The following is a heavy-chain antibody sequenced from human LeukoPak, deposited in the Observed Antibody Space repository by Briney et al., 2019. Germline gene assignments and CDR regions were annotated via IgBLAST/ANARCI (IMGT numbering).Heavy chain of an antibody. Sequence: GGSLRLSCVAPGFSFDDYAMHWVRQAPGKGLEWVSGISRSSGTIYYSDSVKGRFTISRDNAKNSVYLQMNSLRADDTAFYYCAKDSTPRGVQLAFYFDYWGQGALVTVSS. CDR1: GFSFDDYA. V-gene: IGHV3-9*01. D-gene: IGHD2-8*01. CDR3: AKDSTPRGVQLAFYFDY. CDR2: ISRSSGTI. J-gene: IGHJ4*02.